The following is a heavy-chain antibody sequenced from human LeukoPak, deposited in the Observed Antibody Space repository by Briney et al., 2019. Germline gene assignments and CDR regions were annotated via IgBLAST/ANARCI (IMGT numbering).Heavy chain of an antibody. D-gene: IGHD5-18*01. CDR2: ISGSGGST. V-gene: IGHV3-23*01. CDR3: ARGANTEDFDY. J-gene: IGHJ4*02. CDR1: GFTFSSYG. Sequence: GGTLRLSCAASGFTFSSYGVSWVRQAPGKGLEWVSAISGSGGSTYYADSVKGRFTISRDNSKNTLYLQMNSLRAEDTAVYYCARGANTEDFDYWGQGTLVTVSS.